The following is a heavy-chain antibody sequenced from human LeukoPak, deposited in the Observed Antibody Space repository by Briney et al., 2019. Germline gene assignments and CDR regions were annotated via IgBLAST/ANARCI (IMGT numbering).Heavy chain of an antibody. CDR1: GGSISSSSYY. CDR2: IYYSGST. V-gene: IGHV4-39*07. J-gene: IGHJ6*03. CDR3: ARGLNLYGDYVADYYYYMDV. Sequence: SETLSLTCTVSGGSISSSSYYWGWIRQPRGKGLEWIGSIYYSGSTYYNPSLKSRVTISVDTSKNQFSLKLSSVTAADTAVYYCARGLNLYGDYVADYYYYMDVWGKGTTVTVSS. D-gene: IGHD4-17*01.